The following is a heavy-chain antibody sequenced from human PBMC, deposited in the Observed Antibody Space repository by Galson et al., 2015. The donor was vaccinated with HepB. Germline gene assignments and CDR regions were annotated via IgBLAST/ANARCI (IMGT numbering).Heavy chain of an antibody. CDR2: IYYSGST. CDR1: GGSISSSSYY. CDR3: ARCPTDIVVVPAAPGGWFDP. D-gene: IGHD2-2*01. J-gene: IGHJ5*02. Sequence: ETLSLTCTVSGGSISSSSYYWGWIRQPPGKGLEWIGSIYYSGSTYYNPSLKSRVTISVDTSKNQFSLKLSSVTAADTAVYYCARCPTDIVVVPAAPGGWFDPWGQGTLVTVSS. V-gene: IGHV4-39*07.